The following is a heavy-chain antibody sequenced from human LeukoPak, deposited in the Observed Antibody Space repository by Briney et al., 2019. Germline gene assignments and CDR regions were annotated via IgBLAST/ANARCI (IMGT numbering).Heavy chain of an antibody. CDR3: ARGGGLDV. J-gene: IGHJ6*02. CDR1: GFTFRSYT. V-gene: IGHV3-21*04. CDR2: ISKSSTYI. Sequence: GGSLRLSCVTSGFTFRSYTMNWVRQAPGKGLEWVSAISKSSTYIHYADSVKGRFTISRDNAKNSLYLQMSNLRAEDTAVYFCARGGGLDVWGQGATVTVSS. D-gene: IGHD3-16*01.